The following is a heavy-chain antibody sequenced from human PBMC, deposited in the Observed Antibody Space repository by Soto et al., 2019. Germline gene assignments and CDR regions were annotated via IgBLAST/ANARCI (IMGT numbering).Heavy chain of an antibody. Sequence: QVQLVESGGGVVKPGRSLRLSCAASGFTFSNYGMHWVRQAAGKGLDWVAVISYDGSIEYYSESMKGRFTMSRDNSENTVYLQMNSLRTEDTAVYFCGRDWVWFGAHPIDNWGQGTLVTVSS. J-gene: IGHJ4*02. V-gene: IGHV3-30*03. D-gene: IGHD3-10*01. CDR3: GRDWVWFGAHPIDN. CDR1: GFTFSNYG. CDR2: ISYDGSIE.